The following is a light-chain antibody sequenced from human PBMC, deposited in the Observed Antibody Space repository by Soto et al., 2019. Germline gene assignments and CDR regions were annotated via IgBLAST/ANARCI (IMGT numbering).Light chain of an antibody. CDR2: NVN. J-gene: IGLJ2*01. V-gene: IGLV2-18*03. CDR3: TSYRIRVTWV. Sequence: QSALIQPPSVSGSPGQAVNISCTGTSSDVGSYDYVSWYQNHPGTVPKAMIYNVNTQPSGVPDRFSGSKSGSPASRTTSGLQAEDEADSYCTSYRIRVTWVLGGGTKLTVL. CDR1: SSDVGSYDY.